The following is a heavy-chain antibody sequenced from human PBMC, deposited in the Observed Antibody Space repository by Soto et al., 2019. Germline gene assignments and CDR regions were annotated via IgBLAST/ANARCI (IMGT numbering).Heavy chain of an antibody. CDR3: ARETIAGAGYYYYGMDV. D-gene: IGHD1-26*01. J-gene: IGHJ6*02. V-gene: IGHV1-69*13. CDR2: IIPIFGTA. Sequence: GASVKVSCKASGGTFSSYVISWVRQAPGQGLEWMGGIIPIFGTANYAQKFQGRVTITADESTSTAYMELSSLRSEDTAVYYCARETIAGAGYYYYGMDVWGQGTTVTVSS. CDR1: GGTFSSYV.